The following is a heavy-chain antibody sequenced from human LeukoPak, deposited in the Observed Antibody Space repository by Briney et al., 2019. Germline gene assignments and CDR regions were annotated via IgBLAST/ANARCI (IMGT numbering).Heavy chain of an antibody. V-gene: IGHV3-11*06. CDR1: GFTFSDYY. D-gene: IGHD4-17*01. J-gene: IGHJ4*02. Sequence: PGGSLRLSCAASGFTFSDYYMSWIRQAPGKGLEWVSSISSSSSYIYYADSVKGRFTISRDNAKNSLYLQMNSLRAEDTAVYYCARGATVTQNYWSQGTLVTVSS. CDR3: ARGATVTQNY. CDR2: ISSSSSYI.